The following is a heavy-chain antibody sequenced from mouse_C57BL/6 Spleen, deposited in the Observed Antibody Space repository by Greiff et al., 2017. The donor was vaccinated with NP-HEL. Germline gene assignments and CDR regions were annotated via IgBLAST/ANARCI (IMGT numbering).Heavy chain of an antibody. V-gene: IGHV1-18*01. CDR1: GYTFTDYN. CDR3: ARWNDGYYYAMDY. CDR2: INPNNGGT. J-gene: IGHJ4*01. D-gene: IGHD2-3*01. Sequence: VQLQQSGPELVKPGASVKIPCKASGYTFTDYNMDWVKQSHGKSLEWIGDINPNNGGTIYNQKFKGTATLTVDKSSSTAYMELRSLTSEDTAVYYCARWNDGYYYAMDYWGQGTSVTVSS.